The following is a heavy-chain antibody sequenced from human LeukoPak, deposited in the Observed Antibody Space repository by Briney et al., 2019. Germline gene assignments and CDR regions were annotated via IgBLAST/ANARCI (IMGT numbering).Heavy chain of an antibody. CDR1: GGTFSSYS. V-gene: IGHV1-69*11. D-gene: IGHD3-22*01. J-gene: IGHJ4*02. Sequence: SVKVSCKASGGTFSSYSISWVRQAPGQGLEWMGRIIPILGTANYAQKFQGRVTITTDESTSTAYMELSSLRSEDTAVYYCARHVGYYYDSSGYGFFDYWGQGTLVTVSS. CDR3: ARHVGYYYDSSGYGFFDY. CDR2: IIPILGTA.